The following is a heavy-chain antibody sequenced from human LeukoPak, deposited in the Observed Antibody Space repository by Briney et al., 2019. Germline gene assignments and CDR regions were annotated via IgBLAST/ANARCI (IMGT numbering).Heavy chain of an antibody. J-gene: IGHJ4*02. CDR1: GGSISSSSYY. D-gene: IGHD6-19*01. CDR3: AREQVAGVDY. V-gene: IGHV4-39*07. Sequence: ETLSLTCTVSGGSISSSSYYWGWLRQPPGKGLEWIGSIYYSGSTYYNPSLKSRVTISVDTSKNQFSLKLSSVSAADTAVYYCAREQVAGVDYWGQGTLVTVSS. CDR2: IYYSGST.